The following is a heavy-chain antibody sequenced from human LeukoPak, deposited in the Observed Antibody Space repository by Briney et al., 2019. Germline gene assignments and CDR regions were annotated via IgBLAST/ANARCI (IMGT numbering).Heavy chain of an antibody. J-gene: IGHJ6*02. Sequence: SETLSLTCAVDGGSVSGYYWSWVRQPPGKGLEWVGEISHSGSTNYNPSLKSRVTISVDTSKNQFSLKLSSVTAADTAVYYCARMVGWSPYYYYYYGMDVWGQGTTVTVSS. CDR1: GGSVSGYY. CDR2: ISHSGST. V-gene: IGHV4-34*01. D-gene: IGHD6-19*01. CDR3: ARMVGWSPYYYYYYGMDV.